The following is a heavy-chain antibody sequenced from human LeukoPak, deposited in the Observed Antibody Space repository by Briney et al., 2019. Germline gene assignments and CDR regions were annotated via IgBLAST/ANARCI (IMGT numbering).Heavy chain of an antibody. J-gene: IGHJ6*03. CDR1: GGSISSYS. CDR3: ARGQRGQQLVPFSSVYYYYYYTDV. CDR2: VHYSGSP. V-gene: IGHV4-59*01. D-gene: IGHD6-13*01. Sequence: SATLSLTCTVSGGSISSYSWSWVRQPPGMGLEWIGYVHYSGSPNYNPSLKSRVTMSVDTSKNQFSLELSSVTAADTAVYYCARGQRGQQLVPFSSVYYYYYYTDVCGKGTTVTVSS.